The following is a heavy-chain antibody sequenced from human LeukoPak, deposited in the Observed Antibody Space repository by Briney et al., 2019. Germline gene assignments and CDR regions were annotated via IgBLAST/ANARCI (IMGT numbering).Heavy chain of an antibody. CDR2: IYYSGST. D-gene: IGHD4-17*01. V-gene: IGHV4-59*08. CDR1: GGSISSYY. CDR3: ARHTSIRDAFDI. Sequence: SETLSLTCTVPGGSISSYYWSWIRQPPGKGLEWIGYIYYSGSTNYNPSLKSRVTISVDTSKNQFSLKLSSVTAADTAVYYCARHTSIRDAFDIWGQGTMVTVSS. J-gene: IGHJ3*02.